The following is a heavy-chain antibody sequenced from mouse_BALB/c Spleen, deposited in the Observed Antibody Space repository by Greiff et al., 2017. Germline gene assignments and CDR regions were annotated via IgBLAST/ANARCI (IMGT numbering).Heavy chain of an antibody. CDR3: ARVGRD. CDR1: GFTFSSYG. CDR2: INSNGGST. V-gene: IGHV5-6-3*01. Sequence: EVQVVESGGGLVQPGGSLKLSCAASGFTFSSYGMSWVRQTPDKRLELVATINSNGGSTYYPDSVKGRFTISRDNAKNTLYLQMSSLKSEDTAMYYCARVGRDWGQGTLVTVSA. J-gene: IGHJ3*01.